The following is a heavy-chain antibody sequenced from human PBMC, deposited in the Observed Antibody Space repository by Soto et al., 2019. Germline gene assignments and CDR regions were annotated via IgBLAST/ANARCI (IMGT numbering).Heavy chain of an antibody. CDR1: GFTFTSSA. V-gene: IGHV1-58*01. Sequence: SVKVSCKASGFTFTSSAVQWVRQARGQRLEWIGWIVVGSGNTNYAQKFQERVTITRDMSTSTAYMELSSLRSEDTAVYYCAADMKSLALDPLNYYGKTPAFDIWGQGTMVTVSS. CDR2: IVVGSGNT. CDR3: AADMKSLALDPLNYYGKTPAFDI. J-gene: IGHJ3*02. D-gene: IGHD3-10*01.